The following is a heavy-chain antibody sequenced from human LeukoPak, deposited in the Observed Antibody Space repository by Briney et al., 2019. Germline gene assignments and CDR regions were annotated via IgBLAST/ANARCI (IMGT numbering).Heavy chain of an antibody. J-gene: IGHJ4*02. D-gene: IGHD5-18*01. CDR1: GYSFISYW. CDR2: IYPGDSDT. V-gene: IGHV5-51*01. CDR3: ARIRGYNYGFYYFDY. Sequence: GESLKISCKGSGYSFISYWIGWVRQMPGKGLEWMGIIYPGDSDTRYSPSFQGQVTFSADKSISTAYLKWSSLKASETAMYYCARIRGYNYGFYYFDYWGQGTLVTVSS.